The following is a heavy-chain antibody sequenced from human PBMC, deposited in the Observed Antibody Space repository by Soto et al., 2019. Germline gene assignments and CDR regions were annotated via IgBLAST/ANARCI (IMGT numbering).Heavy chain of an antibody. CDR1: GYTFTSYG. CDR3: ARDGVAADPYSPYRTDY. J-gene: IGHJ4*02. CDR2: ISAYNGNT. Sequence: QVQLVQSGAEVKKPGASVKVSCKASGYTFTSYGISWVRQAPGQGLEWMGWISAYNGNTNYAQKLQGRVTMTTDTYTSTAYMELTRLGSHDTAVYYCARDGVAADPYSPYRTDYWGQGTLVTVSS. D-gene: IGHD6-13*01. V-gene: IGHV1-18*01.